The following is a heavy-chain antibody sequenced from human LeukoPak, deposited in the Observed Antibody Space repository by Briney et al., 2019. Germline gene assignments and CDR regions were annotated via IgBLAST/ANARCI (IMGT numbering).Heavy chain of an antibody. J-gene: IGHJ4*02. CDR1: GFTFDDYA. Sequence: GGPLRLSCAASGFTFDDYAMHWVRQAPGKGLEWVSGISWNSGSIGYADSVKGRFTISGDNAKNSLYLQMNSLRAEDTALYYCAKSPDQHFDYWGQGTLVTVSS. V-gene: IGHV3-9*01. CDR2: ISWNSGSI. CDR3: AKSPDQHFDY.